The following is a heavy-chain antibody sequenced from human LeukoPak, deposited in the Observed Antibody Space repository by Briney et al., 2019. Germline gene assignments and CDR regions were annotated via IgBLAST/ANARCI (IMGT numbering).Heavy chain of an antibody. D-gene: IGHD1-26*01. Sequence: GSSVKVSCKASGGTFSSYALSWVRQAPGQGLEWMGGITPILGTTNYAQKFQGRVTITADESTSTAYMELTSLRSEDTAVYYCAREAGAPARYYFDYWGQGTLVTVSS. CDR2: ITPILGTT. V-gene: IGHV1-69*01. J-gene: IGHJ4*02. CDR3: AREAGAPARYYFDY. CDR1: GGTFSSYA.